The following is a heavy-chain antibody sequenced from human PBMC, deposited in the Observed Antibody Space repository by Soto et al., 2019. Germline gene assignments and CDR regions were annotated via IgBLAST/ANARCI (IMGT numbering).Heavy chain of an antibody. CDR2: TGDYNGNT. D-gene: IGHD6-13*01. CDR3: ARGGGIYSISWPLDY. V-gene: IGHV1-18*04. CDR1: GYTFTNYG. J-gene: IGHJ4*02. Sequence: ASVKVSCKASGYTFTNYGISWVRQAPGQGLEWMGWTGDYNGNTNYAQKFQGRVTLTTDTSTSTAYMELRSLRSDDTAVYYCARGGGIYSISWPLDYWGQGTLVTVSS.